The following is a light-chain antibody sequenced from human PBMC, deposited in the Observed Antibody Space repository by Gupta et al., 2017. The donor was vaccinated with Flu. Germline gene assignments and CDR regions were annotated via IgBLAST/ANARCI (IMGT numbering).Light chain of an antibody. V-gene: IGLV2-23*02. J-gene: IGLJ1*01. CDR1: SSDVGSYHL. Sequence: QSALTQPASVSGSPGQSITMSCTGSSSDVGSYHLVSWYQQHPGKAPKLMIYEVTKWPSGVPDRFSGSKSGNTASLTISGLQAEDEADYYCYSYAGSNTYVFGTGTKVTVL. CDR2: EVT. CDR3: YSYAGSNTYV.